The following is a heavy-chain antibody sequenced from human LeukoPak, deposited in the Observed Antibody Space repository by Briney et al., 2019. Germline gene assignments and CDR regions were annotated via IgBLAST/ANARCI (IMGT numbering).Heavy chain of an antibody. Sequence: GGSLRLSCAASGFTFSSYGMSWVRQAPGKGLEWVSAISGSGGSTYYADSVKGRFTISRDNSKNSLYLQMNSLRAEDTAVYYCAELGITMIGGVWGKGTTVTISS. J-gene: IGHJ6*04. D-gene: IGHD3-10*02. CDR2: ISGSGGST. V-gene: IGHV3-23*01. CDR1: GFTFSSYG. CDR3: AELGITMIGGV.